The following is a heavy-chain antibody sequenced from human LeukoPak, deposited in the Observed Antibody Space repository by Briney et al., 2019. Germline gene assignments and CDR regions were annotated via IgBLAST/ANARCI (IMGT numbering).Heavy chain of an antibody. CDR3: ARDPGWGTTVEVNWFDP. J-gene: IGHJ5*02. CDR1: GGTFSSYA. Sequence: SVKVSCKASGGTFSSYAISWVRQAPGQGLEWMGGIIPIFGTANYAQKFQGRVTITADEPTSTAYMELSSLRSEDTAVHYCARDPGWGTTVEVNWFDPWGQGTLVTVSS. CDR2: IIPIFGTA. V-gene: IGHV1-69*01. D-gene: IGHD4-23*01.